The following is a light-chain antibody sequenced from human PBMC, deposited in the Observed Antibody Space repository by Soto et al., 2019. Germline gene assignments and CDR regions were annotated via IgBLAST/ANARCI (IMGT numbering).Light chain of an antibody. CDR3: TSWTTSTTMI. V-gene: IGLV2-14*03. CDR2: DVN. Sequence: QSALTQPASVSGSPGQSITISCTGTSSDIGAYNFVSWYQQHPGKAPKLILYDVNIRPSGVSNRFSGSKYGNTASLTISGLQAEDEADYYCTSWTTSTTMIFGGGTKLTVL. J-gene: IGLJ2*01. CDR1: SSDIGAYNF.